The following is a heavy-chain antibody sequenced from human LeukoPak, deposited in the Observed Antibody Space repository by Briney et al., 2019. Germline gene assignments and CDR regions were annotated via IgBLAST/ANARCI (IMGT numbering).Heavy chain of an antibody. Sequence: SETLSLTCTVSGGSISSYYWSWIRQPPGKGLEWIGYIYYSGSTNYNPSLKSRVTISVDTSKNQFSLKLSSVTAADTAVYYCAGLSGSYSSPDYWGQGTLVTVSS. CDR1: GGSISSYY. V-gene: IGHV4-59*01. CDR3: AGLSGSYSSPDY. CDR2: IYYSGST. J-gene: IGHJ4*02. D-gene: IGHD1-26*01.